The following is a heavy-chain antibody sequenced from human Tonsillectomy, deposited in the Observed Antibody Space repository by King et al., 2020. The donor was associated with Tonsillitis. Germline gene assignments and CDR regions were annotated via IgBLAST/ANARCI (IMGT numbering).Heavy chain of an antibody. CDR1: GDSINSGPYY. CDR2: ISSSGST. V-gene: IGHV4-61*02. D-gene: IGHD4-17*01. CDR3: AREDFGDYPY. J-gene: IGHJ4*02. Sequence: VQLQESGPGLVKPSQTLSLSCTVSGDSINSGPYYWNWIRQPAGKGLEWIGRISSSGSTNSNPSLKSRVTISVDTSENQFSLKLSYVTAADTAVYYCAREDFGDYPYWGQGTLVTVSS.